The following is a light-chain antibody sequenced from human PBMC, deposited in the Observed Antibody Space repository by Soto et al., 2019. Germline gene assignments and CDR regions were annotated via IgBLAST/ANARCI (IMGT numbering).Light chain of an antibody. CDR3: QQRSNWP. CDR1: QGVSSY. CDR2: DAS. V-gene: IGKV3D-11*01. Sequence: EIVLTQSPATLSLSPVERATLSCRASQGVSSYLAWYQQKPGQAPRLLIYDASNRATGIPARFSGSGPGTDFTLTISSLEPEDFAVYYCQQRSNWPFGQGTRLEIK. J-gene: IGKJ5*01.